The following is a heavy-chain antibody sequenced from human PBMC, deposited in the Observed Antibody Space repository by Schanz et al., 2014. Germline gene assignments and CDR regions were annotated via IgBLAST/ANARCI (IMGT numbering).Heavy chain of an antibody. CDR2: VCYDGSKK. Sequence: QVQLVESGGGLVKPGGSLRLSCAASGFSFSDDYMAWIRQAPGKGLEWVAVVCYDGSKKYYADSVKGRFTTSRDNSKNTMYLQMNSLRAEDTAVYYCVKDLQRELLRDDHYYGMDVWGQGTTVTVSS. CDR1: GFSFSDDY. J-gene: IGHJ6*02. V-gene: IGHV3-33*06. CDR3: VKDLQRELLRDDHYYGMDV. D-gene: IGHD1-26*01.